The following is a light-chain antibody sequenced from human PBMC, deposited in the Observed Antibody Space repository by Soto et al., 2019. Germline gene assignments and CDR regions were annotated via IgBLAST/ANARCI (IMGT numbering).Light chain of an antibody. J-gene: IGKJ1*01. Sequence: DIQMTQSPSTLSASVGDRVTITCRASQSISSWLAWYQQRPGRAPKLLIYKAATLQSGVPSRFSGSGSGTEFTLTISSLKPDDFATYYCQQYGSYRTFGQGTKVDIK. CDR3: QQYGSYRT. CDR2: KAA. CDR1: QSISSW. V-gene: IGKV1-5*03.